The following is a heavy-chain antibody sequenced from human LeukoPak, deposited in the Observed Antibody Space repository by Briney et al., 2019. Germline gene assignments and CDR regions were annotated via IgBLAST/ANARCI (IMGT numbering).Heavy chain of an antibody. V-gene: IGHV4-34*01. CDR2: ISHSGST. CDR1: GGSFSVYY. J-gene: IGHJ4*02. CDR3: AGSSSNFDY. D-gene: IGHD6-13*01. Sequence: SETLSLTCAVYGGSFSVYYWSWIRQPPGKGLEWIGEISHSGSTNYNPSLKSRVTISVDTSKNQFSLKLSSVTAADTAVYYCAGSSSNFDYWGQGTLVTVSS.